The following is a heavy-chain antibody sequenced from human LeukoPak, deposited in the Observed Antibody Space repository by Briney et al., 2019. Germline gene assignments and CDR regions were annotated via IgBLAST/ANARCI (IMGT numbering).Heavy chain of an antibody. CDR1: GFTFSNYW. CDR2: IKQDGSDK. Sequence: PGGSLRLSCAASGFTFSNYWMTWVRQAPGKGLEWVAKIKQDGSDKNYVDSVKGRFTISRDNAKNSLYLQMDSLRAEDTAVYYCVRDRQYCSGGTCYTLLDYWGQGTLVTASS. V-gene: IGHV3-7*01. CDR3: VRDRQYCSGGTCYTLLDY. D-gene: IGHD2-15*01. J-gene: IGHJ4*02.